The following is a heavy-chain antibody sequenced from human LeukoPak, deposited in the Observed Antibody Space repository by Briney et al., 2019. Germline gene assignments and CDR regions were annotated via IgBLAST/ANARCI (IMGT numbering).Heavy chain of an antibody. CDR3: ARLASGSYGPLTPFDY. CDR2: MSDSGST. J-gene: IGHJ4*02. Sequence: PSETLSLTCTVSGGSISSFYWSWIRQPPGKGLEWIGSMSDSGSTNYNPSLKSRVTISVDTPKNQFSLRLSSVTAADTAVYYSARLASGSYGPLTPFDYWGQGTLVTVSS. D-gene: IGHD1-26*01. CDR1: GGSISSFY. V-gene: IGHV4-59*08.